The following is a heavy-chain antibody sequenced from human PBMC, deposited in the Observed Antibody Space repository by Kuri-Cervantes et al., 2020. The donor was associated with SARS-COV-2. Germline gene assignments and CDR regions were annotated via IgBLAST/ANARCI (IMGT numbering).Heavy chain of an antibody. CDR1: GYSISSGYY. CDR2: IYHSGST. CDR3: ARVGRAGPFDY. D-gene: IGHD6-13*01. Sequence: SETLSLTCTVSGYSISSGYYWGWIRQPPGKGLEWIGSIYHSGSTYYNPSLKSRVTISVDTSKNQFSLKLSSVTAADTAVYYCARVGRAGPFDYWGQGTLVPSPQ. V-gene: IGHV4-38-2*02. J-gene: IGHJ4*02.